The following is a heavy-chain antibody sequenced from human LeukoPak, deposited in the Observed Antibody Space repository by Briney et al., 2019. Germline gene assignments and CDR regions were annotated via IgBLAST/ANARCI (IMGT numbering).Heavy chain of an antibody. CDR3: TRSMYSGSYFDY. J-gene: IGHJ4*02. D-gene: IGHD1-26*01. V-gene: IGHV3-49*03. CDR1: GFTFGDYA. Sequence: GGSPRLSCTASGFTFGDYAMSWFRQAPGKGLEWVGFIRSKAYGGTTEYAASVKGRFTISRDDSKSIAYLQMNSLKTEDTAVYYCTRSMYSGSYFDYWGQGTLVTVSS. CDR2: IRSKAYGGTT.